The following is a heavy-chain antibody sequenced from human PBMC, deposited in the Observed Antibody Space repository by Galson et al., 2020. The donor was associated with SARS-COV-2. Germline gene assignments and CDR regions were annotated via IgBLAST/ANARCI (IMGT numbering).Heavy chain of an antibody. CDR2: IIPIFGTA. CDR1: GGTFSSYA. V-gene: IGHV1-69*06. CDR3: ARGSIAAAGTSFYYYYYMDV. J-gene: IGHJ6*03. D-gene: IGHD6-13*01. Sequence: SVKVSCKASGGTFSSYAISWVRQAPGQGLEWLGGIIPIFGTANYAQKFQGRVTITADKSTSTAYMELSSLRSEDTAVYYCARGSIAAAGTSFYYYYYMDVWGKGTTVTVSS.